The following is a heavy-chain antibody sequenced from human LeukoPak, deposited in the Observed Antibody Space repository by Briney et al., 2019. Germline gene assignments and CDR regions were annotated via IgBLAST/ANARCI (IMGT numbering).Heavy chain of an antibody. V-gene: IGHV3-21*01. D-gene: IGHD6-19*01. CDR2: ISSSSSYI. CDR3: ARDRRQQWLVNDY. Sequence: GGSLRLSCAASGFTFSSYSMNWVRQAPGKGLEWVSSISSSSSYIYYADSLKGRFTISRDNAKNSLYLQMNSLRAEDTAVYFCARDRRQQWLVNDYWGQGTLVTVSS. J-gene: IGHJ4*02. CDR1: GFTFSSYS.